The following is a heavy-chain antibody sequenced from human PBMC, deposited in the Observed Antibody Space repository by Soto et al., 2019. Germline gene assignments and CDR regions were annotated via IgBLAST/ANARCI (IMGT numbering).Heavy chain of an antibody. D-gene: IGHD4-17*01. CDR2: IYPGDSDT. CDR1: GYSFTSYW. V-gene: IGHV5-51*01. Sequence: GESLKISCKGSGYSFTSYWIGWVRQMPGKGLEWMGIIYPGDSDTRYSPSFQGQVTISADKSISTAYLQWSSLKASDTAMYYCARWGLGDYTYYYYCGMDVWGQGTTVTVSS. CDR3: ARWGLGDYTYYYYCGMDV. J-gene: IGHJ6*01.